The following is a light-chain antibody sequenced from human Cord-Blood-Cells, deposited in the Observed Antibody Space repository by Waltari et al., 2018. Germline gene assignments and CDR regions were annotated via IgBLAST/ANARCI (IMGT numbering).Light chain of an antibody. Sequence: SDLTQPPSASGSPGPSVTISCTGTSRDVHAYNYDSWYEQHPGKAPKLMIYEVSKRPSGVPDRFSGSKSGNSASLTVSGLQAEDEADYYCSSYAGSNNNYVFGTGTKVTVL. J-gene: IGLJ1*01. CDR3: SSYAGSNNNYV. V-gene: IGLV2-8*01. CDR1: SRDVHAYNY. CDR2: EVS.